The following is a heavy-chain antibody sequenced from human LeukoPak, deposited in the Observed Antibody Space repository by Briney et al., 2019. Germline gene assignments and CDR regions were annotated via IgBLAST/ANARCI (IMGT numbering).Heavy chain of an antibody. J-gene: IGHJ3*02. CDR2: IKQDGSEK. CDR3: ARDLDGDYPDAFDI. CDR1: GFTFSSYW. Sequence: PGGSLRLSCAASGFTFSSYWMSWVRQAPGKGLEWVANIKQDGSEKYYVDSVKGRFTISRDNAKNSLYLQMNSLRAEDTAVYYCARDLDGDYPDAFDIWGQGTMVTVSS. D-gene: IGHD4-17*01. V-gene: IGHV3-7*01.